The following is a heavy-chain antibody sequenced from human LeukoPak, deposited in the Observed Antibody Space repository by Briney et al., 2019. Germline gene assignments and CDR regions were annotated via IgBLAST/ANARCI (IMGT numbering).Heavy chain of an antibody. V-gene: IGHV1-58*01. CDR1: GFTFTSSA. Sequence: VASVKVSCKASGFTFTSSAVQWVRQARGQRLEWIGWIVVGSGNTNYAQKFQGRVTITTDESTSTAYMELSSLRSEDTAVYYCARSHYYDSSGYFFWGQGTLVTVSS. CDR3: ARSHYYDSSGYFF. D-gene: IGHD3-22*01. CDR2: IVVGSGNT. J-gene: IGHJ4*02.